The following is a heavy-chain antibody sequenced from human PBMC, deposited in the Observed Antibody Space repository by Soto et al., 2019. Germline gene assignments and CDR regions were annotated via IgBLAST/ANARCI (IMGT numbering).Heavy chain of an antibody. J-gene: IGHJ4*02. CDR2: INPNSGGT. CDR1: GYTFTGYY. CDR3: ARPPMRYCSGGSCYLGRYYFDY. D-gene: IGHD2-15*01. Sequence: GASVKVSCKASGYTFTGYYMHWVRQAPGQGLEWMGWINPNSGGTNYAQKFQGRVTMTRDTSISTAYMELSRLRSDDTAVYYCARPPMRYCSGGSCYLGRYYFDYWGQGTLVTSPQ. V-gene: IGHV1-2*02.